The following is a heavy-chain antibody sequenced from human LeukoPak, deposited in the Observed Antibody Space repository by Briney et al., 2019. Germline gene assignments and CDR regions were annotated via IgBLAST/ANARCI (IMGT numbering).Heavy chain of an antibody. CDR1: GFTFSNYW. Sequence: GGSLRLSCAASGFTFSNYWMSWVRQAPGKGLEWVANIKQDESEEYYVDSVKGRFTISRDNAKNSLYLQMNSLRDEDTAVYYCARDGRSTNYYYYYMDVWGKGTTVTVSS. CDR3: ARDGRSTNYYYYYMDV. CDR2: IKQDESEE. D-gene: IGHD2-15*01. V-gene: IGHV3-7*01. J-gene: IGHJ6*03.